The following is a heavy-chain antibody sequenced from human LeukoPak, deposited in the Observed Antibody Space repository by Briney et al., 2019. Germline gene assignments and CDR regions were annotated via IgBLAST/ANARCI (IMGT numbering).Heavy chain of an antibody. V-gene: IGHV3-23*01. CDR2: ISDTGADT. J-gene: IGHJ4*02. CDR1: GFTFSSYA. Sequence: GGSLRLSCAASGFTFSSYAMTWVRQAPGKGLECVSAISDTGADTYYAESVKGRFTISRDNSKITAYLQMNSLRAEDTAVYYCAKPHYSGSGSYSREDYWGQGTLVTVSS. CDR3: AKPHYSGSGSYSREDY. D-gene: IGHD3-10*01.